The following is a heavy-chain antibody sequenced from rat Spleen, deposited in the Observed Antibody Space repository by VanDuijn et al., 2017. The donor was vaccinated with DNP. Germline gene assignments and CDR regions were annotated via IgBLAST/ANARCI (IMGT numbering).Heavy chain of an antibody. CDR3: VRWNSGHFDY. CDR1: GFTFDHYY. D-gene: IGHD4-3*01. CDR2: ISYDGGRT. Sequence: EVQLVESGGGLVLPGRSLKLSCAASGFTFDHYYMAWVRQAPTKGLEWVASISYDGGRTYYRDSVKGRFTISRDNAKSTLYLQMNSLRSEDMATYYCVRWNSGHFDYWGQGVMVTVSS. J-gene: IGHJ2*01. V-gene: IGHV5-22*01.